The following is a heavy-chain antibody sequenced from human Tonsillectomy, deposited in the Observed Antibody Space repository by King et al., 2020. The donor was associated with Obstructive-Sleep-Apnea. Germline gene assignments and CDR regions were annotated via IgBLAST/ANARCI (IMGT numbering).Heavy chain of an antibody. CDR2: IRSKTDNYAT. J-gene: IGHJ4*02. D-gene: IGHD3-9*01. Sequence: VQLVQSGGGLVQPGGSLKLSCAASGFTFSGSAMHWVRQASGRGLEWVGRIRSKTDNYATTYAASVKGRFTISRDDSRNTAYLQMNSLKIEDTAVYYCLYYDILTGYFASWGQGTLVTVSS. CDR1: GFTFSGSA. V-gene: IGHV3-73*01. CDR3: LYYDILTGYFAS.